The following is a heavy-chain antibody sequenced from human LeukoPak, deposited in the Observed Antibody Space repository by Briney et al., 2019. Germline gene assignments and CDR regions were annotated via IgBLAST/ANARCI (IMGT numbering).Heavy chain of an antibody. D-gene: IGHD3-22*01. CDR1: GFTFSHYG. CDR3: AKEGSSGPPDGMDV. V-gene: IGHV3-30*18. Sequence: GRSLRLSCAASGFTFSHYGMHWVRQAPGKGLEWVAVISYDGSNKYYADSVKGRFTISRDNSKNTLYLQMNSLRAEDTAVYYCAKEGSSGPPDGMDVWGQGTTVTVSS. CDR2: ISYDGSNK. J-gene: IGHJ6*02.